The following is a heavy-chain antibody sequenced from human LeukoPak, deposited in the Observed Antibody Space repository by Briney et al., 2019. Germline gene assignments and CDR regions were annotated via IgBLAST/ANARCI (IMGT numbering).Heavy chain of an antibody. CDR3: ARDAIAAPYPDY. CDR2: INHSGST. CDR1: GGSFSGYY. D-gene: IGHD6-13*01. J-gene: IGHJ4*02. V-gene: IGHV4-34*01. Sequence: SETLSLTCAVYGGSFSGYYWSWIRQPPGKGLEWIGEINHSGSTNYNPSLKSRVTISVDTSKNQFSLKLSSVTAADTAVYYCARDAIAAPYPDYWGRGTLVTVSS.